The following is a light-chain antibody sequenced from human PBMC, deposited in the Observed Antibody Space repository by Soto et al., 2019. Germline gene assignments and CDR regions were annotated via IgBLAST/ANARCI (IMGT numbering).Light chain of an antibody. J-gene: IGLJ2*01. CDR3: SSYTSSSTVV. Sequence: QSALTQPASVSGSPGQSITISCTGTRNDVGGYNYVSWYQQHPGKAPKVLIYDVDTRPSGVSTRFSGSKSGNTASLTISGLQAEDEADYYCSSYTSSSTVVFGGGTKLTVL. V-gene: IGLV2-14*03. CDR2: DVD. CDR1: RNDVGGYNY.